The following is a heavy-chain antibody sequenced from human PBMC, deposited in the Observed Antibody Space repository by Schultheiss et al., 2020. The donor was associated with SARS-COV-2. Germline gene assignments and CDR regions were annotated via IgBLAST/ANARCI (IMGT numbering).Heavy chain of an antibody. D-gene: IGHD6-13*01. V-gene: IGHV4-59*08. Sequence: SETLSLTCTVSGGSISSYYWSWIRQPPGKGLEWIGYIYYSGSTNYNPSLKSRVTISVDTSKNQFSLKLSSVTAADTAVYYCARLAWGFNLGGPESRKWWGSSWYYYYYGMDVWGQGTTVTVSS. CDR3: ARLAWGFNLGGPESRKWWGSSWYYYYYGMDV. CDR2: IYYSGST. CDR1: GGSISSYY. J-gene: IGHJ6*02.